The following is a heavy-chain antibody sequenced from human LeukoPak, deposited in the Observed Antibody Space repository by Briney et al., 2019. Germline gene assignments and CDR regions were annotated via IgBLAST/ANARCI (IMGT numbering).Heavy chain of an antibody. Sequence: PGRSLRLSCAASGFTFSSYGMHWVRQAPGKGLEWVSAITSGGTALYPDSVKGRFTISRDNSKNTLYLQMDSLRAEDTAVYYCARDKAHAAADYWGQGTLVTVSS. CDR3: ARDKAHAAADY. CDR1: GFTFSSYG. V-gene: IGHV3-23*01. D-gene: IGHD6-13*01. CDR2: ITSGGTA. J-gene: IGHJ4*02.